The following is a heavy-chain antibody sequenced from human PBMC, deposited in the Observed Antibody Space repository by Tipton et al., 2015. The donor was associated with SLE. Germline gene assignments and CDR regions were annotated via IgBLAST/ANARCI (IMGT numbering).Heavy chain of an antibody. CDR2: IYPGDSNT. J-gene: IGHJ6*02. D-gene: IGHD3-3*01. CDR1: GYNFGSYW. CDR3: GRLLYDFFERTGMDV. Sequence: QLVQSGAEVKKPGESLKISCQGSGYNFGSYWIGWVRQMPGKGLEWMGLIYPGDSNTRYSPSFQGQVTNSADKSISTAYLQWNSLKASDAAMYYCGRLLYDFFERTGMDVWGQGTTVNVSS. V-gene: IGHV5-51*01.